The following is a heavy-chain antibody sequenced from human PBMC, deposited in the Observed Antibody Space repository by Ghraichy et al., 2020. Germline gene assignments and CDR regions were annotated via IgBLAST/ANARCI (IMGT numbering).Heavy chain of an antibody. Sequence: ASVKVSCKASGFTFTNYAITWVRQAPGQGLEWMGWISAYNGNTKYSQKVQGRVTMTTDTSTSTAYLELGSLRSDDTAVYYCARDRVDAFDIWGQGTRVTVSS. D-gene: IGHD2-2*01. CDR3: ARDRVDAFDI. J-gene: IGHJ3*02. CDR1: GFTFTNYA. CDR2: ISAYNGNT. V-gene: IGHV1-18*01.